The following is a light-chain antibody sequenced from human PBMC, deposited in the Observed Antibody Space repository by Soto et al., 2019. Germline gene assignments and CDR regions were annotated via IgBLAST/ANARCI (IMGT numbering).Light chain of an antibody. CDR3: QQYNNWPLT. J-gene: IGKJ4*01. V-gene: IGKV3-15*01. CDR1: QSVSSSY. Sequence: EIVLTQSPGTLSLSPGASATLSGRASQSVSSSYLAWYQQKPGQAPRLLIYGASSRATAFPARFSGSGSGTEFTLTISSLQSEEFAVYFCQQYNNWPLTVGGGNKVDIK. CDR2: GAS.